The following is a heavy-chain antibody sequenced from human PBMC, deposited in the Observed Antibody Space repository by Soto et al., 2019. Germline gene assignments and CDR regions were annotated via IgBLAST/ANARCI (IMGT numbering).Heavy chain of an antibody. CDR2: IWYDGNNK. D-gene: IGHD2-15*01. J-gene: IGHJ6*02. CDR3: ARALLRTNKYYYYYGMDV. Sequence: QVQLVESGGGVVQPGRSLRLSCAASGFTFSSYGMHWVRQAPGKGLEWVAVIWYDGNNKYYADSVKGRFTISRDNSKNTLYLQMNSLRAEDTAVYYCARALLRTNKYYYYYGMDVWGQGTTVTVSS. CDR1: GFTFSSYG. V-gene: IGHV3-33*01.